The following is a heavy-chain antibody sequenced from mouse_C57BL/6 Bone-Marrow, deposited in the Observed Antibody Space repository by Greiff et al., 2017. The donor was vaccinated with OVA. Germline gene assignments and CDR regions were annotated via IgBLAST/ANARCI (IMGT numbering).Heavy chain of an antibody. D-gene: IGHD1-2*01. CDR3: TDGLGYYFDY. J-gene: IGHJ2*01. Sequence: EVKLMESGGGLVQPGGSMKLSCVASGFTFSNYWMNWVRQSPEKGLEWVAQIRLKSDNYATHYAESVKGRFTISRDDSKSSVYLQMNNLRAEDTGIYYCTDGLGYYFDYWGQGTTLTVSS. CDR2: IRLKSDNYAT. V-gene: IGHV6-3*01. CDR1: GFTFSNYW.